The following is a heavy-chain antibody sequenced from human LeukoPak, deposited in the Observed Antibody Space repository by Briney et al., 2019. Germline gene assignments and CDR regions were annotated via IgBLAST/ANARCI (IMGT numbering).Heavy chain of an antibody. CDR3: ARRGYSYGFR. CDR1: GGSISSNNYY. J-gene: IGHJ4*02. D-gene: IGHD5-18*01. CDR2: IYYSGST. V-gene: IGHV4-39*01. Sequence: PSETLSLTCTVSGGSISSNNYYWGWIRQPPGKGLEWIGSIYYSGSTSYNPSLKSRVTISVDTSKNQFTLKLSSVTAADTAVYYCARRGYSYGFRWGQGTLVTVSS.